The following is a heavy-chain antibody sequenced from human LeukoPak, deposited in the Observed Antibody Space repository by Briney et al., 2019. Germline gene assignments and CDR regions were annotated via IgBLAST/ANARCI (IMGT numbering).Heavy chain of an antibody. Sequence: SGPTLVKPTQTLTLTSTFTGFSLSTSGVGVGWIRPPPGKALEWLEIIYWDGDKRYSPSLKSRLTITKDTSKNHVFLTMTNMDPVDTATYYCAHSPQSMVADYFDNWGQGTLGTVSS. D-gene: IGHD4/OR15-4a*01. J-gene: IGHJ4*02. CDR2: IYWDGDK. V-gene: IGHV2-5*02. CDR3: AHSPQSMVADYFDN. CDR1: GFSLSTSGVG.